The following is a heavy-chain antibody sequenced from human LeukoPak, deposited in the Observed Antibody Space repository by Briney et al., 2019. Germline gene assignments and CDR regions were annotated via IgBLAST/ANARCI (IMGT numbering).Heavy chain of an antibody. D-gene: IGHD6-19*01. CDR1: GYTLTELS. CDR3: AAGIAVPSGFDY. CDR2: FHPEDGET. V-gene: IGHV1-24*01. Sequence: ASVKVSCKVSGYTLTELSMYWVRQAPGKGLEWMATFHPEDGETIYAQQFQGRVTISEDTSADTAYMQLTSLRSDDTAIYYCAAGIAVPSGFDYWGQGTLVTVSP. J-gene: IGHJ4*02.